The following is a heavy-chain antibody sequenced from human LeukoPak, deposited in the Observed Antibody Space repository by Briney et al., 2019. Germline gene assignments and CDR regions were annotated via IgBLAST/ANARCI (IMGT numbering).Heavy chain of an antibody. CDR3: ARDGWGQSSPLGYMDV. Sequence: RPGGSLRLSCAASGFTFSSYSMNWVRQAPGKGLEWVSSISSSSSYIYYADSVKGRFTISRDNAKNSLYLQMNSLRAEDTAVYYCARDGWGQSSPLGYMDVWGKGTTVTVSS. D-gene: IGHD3-16*01. CDR2: ISSSSSYI. J-gene: IGHJ6*03. V-gene: IGHV3-21*01. CDR1: GFTFSSYS.